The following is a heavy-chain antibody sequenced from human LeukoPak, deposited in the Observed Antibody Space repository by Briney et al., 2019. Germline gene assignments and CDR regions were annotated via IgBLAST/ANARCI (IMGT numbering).Heavy chain of an antibody. CDR2: IYAGDSDI. CDR1: GYSFSNNW. J-gene: IGHJ4*02. V-gene: IGHV5-51*01. D-gene: IGHD2-2*01. CDR3: ARRGTSPAAFDY. Sequence: RGESLKISCKGSGYSFSNNWIGWVRQMPGKGLEGMGIIYAGDSDIRYSPSLQGQVTISADKSISNAYLQWSSLKASDTAMYYCARRGTSPAAFDYWGQGTLVTVSS.